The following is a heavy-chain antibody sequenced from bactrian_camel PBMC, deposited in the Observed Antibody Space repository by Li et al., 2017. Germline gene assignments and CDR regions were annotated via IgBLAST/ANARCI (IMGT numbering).Heavy chain of an antibody. CDR3: ATLRWLDY. Sequence: QVQLVESGGGLVQPGGSLRLSCAASGFTFRRACMGWFRQVPGKEREGVAVIDSDGRARYSDSVKGRFTASRDNAKNTLYLQMNNLKTEDTAVYYCATLRWLDYWGQGTQVTVS. CDR2: IDSDGRA. J-gene: IGHJ4*01. D-gene: IGHD6*01. CDR1: GFTFRRAC. V-gene: IGHV3S8*01.